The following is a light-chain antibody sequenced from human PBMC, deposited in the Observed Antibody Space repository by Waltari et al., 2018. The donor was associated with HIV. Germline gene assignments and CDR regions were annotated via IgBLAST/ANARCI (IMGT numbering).Light chain of an antibody. J-gene: IGKJ3*01. CDR1: QTVYNW. CDR3: QQSYSYST. Sequence: DIPLTQSPSTVSASVGDRITITCRASQTVYNWLAWYQQRPGKAPKLLIYKASTLESGVPPRCRGSGAGTGFTLTINGLQSDDFATYYCQQSYSYSTFGPGTKVDSK. V-gene: IGKV1-5*03. CDR2: KAS.